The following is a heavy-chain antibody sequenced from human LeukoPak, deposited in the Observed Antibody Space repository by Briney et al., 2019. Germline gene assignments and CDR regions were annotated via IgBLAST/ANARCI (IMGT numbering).Heavy chain of an antibody. CDR1: GGSISSYY. Sequence: SETLSLTCTVSGGSISSYYWSWIRQPPGKGLEWIGYIYYSGSTNHNPSLRSRVTISVDTSKNQFSLKLSSVTAADTAVYYCARGRSGWYWFDPWGQGTLVTVSS. CDR3: ARGRSGWYWFDP. D-gene: IGHD6-19*01. J-gene: IGHJ5*02. V-gene: IGHV4-59*01. CDR2: IYYSGST.